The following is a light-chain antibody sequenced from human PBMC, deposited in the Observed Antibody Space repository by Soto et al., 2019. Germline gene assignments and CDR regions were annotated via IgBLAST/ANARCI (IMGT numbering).Light chain of an antibody. J-gene: IGKJ1*01. Sequence: DIQMTQSPSTLSAFVGDRVTITCRASQTISSWLAWYQQKPGKAPKLLIYQTSRLESGVPSRFSGSGSGTEFTLTISSLQPDDFATYYCQHYNSYSWTFGQGTKVEIK. CDR3: QHYNSYSWT. CDR1: QTISSW. CDR2: QTS. V-gene: IGKV1-5*03.